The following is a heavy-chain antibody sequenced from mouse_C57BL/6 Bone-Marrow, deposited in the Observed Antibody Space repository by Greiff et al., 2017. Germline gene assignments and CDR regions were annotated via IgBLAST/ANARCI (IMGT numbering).Heavy chain of an antibody. CDR1: GFTFSSYA. D-gene: IGHD2-10*01. CDR2: ISDGGSYT. Sequence: EVQGVESGGGLVKPGGSLKLSCAASGFTFSSYAMSWVRQTPEKRLEWVATISDGGSYTYYPDNVKGRFTISRDNAKNNLYLQMSHLKSEDTAMYYCARDGAYMDYWGQGTSVTVSS. V-gene: IGHV5-4*01. J-gene: IGHJ4*01. CDR3: ARDGAYMDY.